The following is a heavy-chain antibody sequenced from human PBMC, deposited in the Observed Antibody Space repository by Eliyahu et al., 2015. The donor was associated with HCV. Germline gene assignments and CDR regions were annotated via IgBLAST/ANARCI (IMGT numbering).Heavy chain of an antibody. CDR2: FKGKTEGGAT. CDR3: TTENNWAPDS. J-gene: IGHJ4*02. Sequence: EVQLVESGGALVKPGGSLRLSCAGSGFAFTTAWMSWVRQAPGKGLEWVGRFKGKTEGGATDYAAFVKDRFIVSKDDSKNTLYLQMNSLKTEDTAVYYCTTENNWAPDSWGQGTLVTVSS. CDR1: GFAFTTAW. V-gene: IGHV3-15*02. D-gene: IGHD1-1*01.